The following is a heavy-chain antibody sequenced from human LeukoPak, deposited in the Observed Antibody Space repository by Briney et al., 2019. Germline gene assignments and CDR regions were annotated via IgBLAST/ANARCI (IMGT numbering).Heavy chain of an antibody. CDR1: GVSFSGYY. J-gene: IGHJ6*04. CDR2: INHSGST. V-gene: IGHV4-34*01. Sequence: SETLSLTCAVYGVSFSGYYWSWVRQPPGKGLEWVGEINHSGSTNYNPSLKSRVTISVDTSKNQFSLKLSSVTAADTAVYYCARGRIAVAGTYYYYYYGMDVWGKGTTVTVSS. D-gene: IGHD6-19*01. CDR3: ARGRIAVAGTYYYYYYGMDV.